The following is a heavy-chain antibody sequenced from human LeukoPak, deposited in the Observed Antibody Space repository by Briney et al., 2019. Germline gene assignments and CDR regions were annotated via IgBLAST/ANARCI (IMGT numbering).Heavy chain of an antibody. CDR2: INHSGST. CDR3: ARDGIAVDY. D-gene: IGHD6-19*01. J-gene: IGHJ4*02. Sequence: SETLSLTCAVYGGSFSGYYWSWIRQPPGKGLEWIGEINHSGSTNYNPSLKSRVTISVDTSKNQFSLKLSSVTAADTAVYYCARDGIAVDYWGQGTLVTVSS. CDR1: GGSFSGYY. V-gene: IGHV4-34*01.